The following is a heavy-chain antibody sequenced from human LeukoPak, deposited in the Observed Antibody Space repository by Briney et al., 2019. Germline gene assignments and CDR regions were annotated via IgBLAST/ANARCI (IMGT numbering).Heavy chain of an antibody. V-gene: IGHV1-3*01. J-gene: IGHJ4*02. CDR2: INAGNGNT. CDR3: ARDRYSSSWYLEYYFDY. Sequence: GASVKVSCKASGYTFTSYAMHLVRQPPGQRLELMGWINAGNGNTKYSQEFQGRVTITRDTSASTAYMELSSLRSDDTAVYYCARDRYSSSWYLEYYFDYWGQGTLVTVSS. D-gene: IGHD6-13*01. CDR1: GYTFTSYA.